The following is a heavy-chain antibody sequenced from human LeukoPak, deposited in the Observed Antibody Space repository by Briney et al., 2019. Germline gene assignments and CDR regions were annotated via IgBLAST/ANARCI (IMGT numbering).Heavy chain of an antibody. Sequence: GGSLRLSCAASGFTFNNYWMSWVRQAPGKGLECVANIKRDGSGKYYVDSVKGRFTISRDNAKNSLYLQMNSLRAEDTALYYCARLATTPTFDYWGQGTLVTVSS. V-gene: IGHV3-7*01. CDR1: GFTFNNYW. J-gene: IGHJ4*02. CDR3: ARLATTPTFDY. CDR2: IKRDGSGK. D-gene: IGHD5-24*01.